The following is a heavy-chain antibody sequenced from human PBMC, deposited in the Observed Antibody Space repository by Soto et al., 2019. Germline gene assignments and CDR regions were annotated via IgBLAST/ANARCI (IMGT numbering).Heavy chain of an antibody. CDR1: SGSISSGNW. CDR3: ARVFSSGSGWMYYFDF. D-gene: IGHD6-25*01. CDR2: IYYTGAT. Sequence: QVQLQESGPGLVESSGTLSLTCEVSSGSISSGNWWSWVRQPPGKGLEWIGEIYYTGATNYNPSLKGRFTTTIDKSKDQFSLNLRSATAADTAVYYCARVFSSGSGWMYYFDFWGQGILVSVSS. J-gene: IGHJ4*02. V-gene: IGHV4-4*02.